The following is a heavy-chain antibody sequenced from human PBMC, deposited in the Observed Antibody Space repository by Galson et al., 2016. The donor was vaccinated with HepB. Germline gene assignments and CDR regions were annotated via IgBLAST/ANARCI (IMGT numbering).Heavy chain of an antibody. CDR1: GGSINTDNW. CDR3: ARIGEYSSSWYTAYDI. J-gene: IGHJ3*02. Sequence: SETLSLTCAVSGGSINTDNWWSWVRQPPGKGLEWIGQVYHTGDTHYHPSLNNRVTMSVDKSKKQFSLKLNSVTAADTALYYCARIGEYSSSWYTAYDIWGRGTMVTVSS. CDR2: VYHTGDT. D-gene: IGHD6-13*01. V-gene: IGHV4-4*02.